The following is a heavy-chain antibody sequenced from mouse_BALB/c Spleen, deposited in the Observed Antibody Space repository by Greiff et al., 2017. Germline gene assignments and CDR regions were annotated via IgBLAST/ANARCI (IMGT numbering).Heavy chain of an antibody. CDR1: GFSLTSYG. D-gene: IGHD2-10*02. V-gene: IGHV2-9*02. J-gene: IGHJ3*01. CDR2: IWAGGST. Sequence: VKLMESGPGLVAPSQSLSITCTVSGFSLTSYGVHWVRQPPGKGLEWLGVIWAGGSTNYNSALMSRLSISKDNSKSQVFLKMNSLQTDDTAMYYCARDRGTLYDLEGFAYWGQGTLVTVSA. CDR3: ARDRGTLYDLEGFAY.